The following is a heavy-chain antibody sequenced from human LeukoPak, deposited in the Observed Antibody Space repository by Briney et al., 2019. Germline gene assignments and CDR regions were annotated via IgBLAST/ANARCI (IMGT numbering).Heavy chain of an antibody. CDR1: GFTFSSYS. V-gene: IGHV3-21*01. CDR2: ISSSSSYI. J-gene: IGHJ5*02. D-gene: IGHD2-2*02. CDR3: ARDIGDIVVVPAAIPTDWFDP. Sequence: KTGGSLRLSCAASGFTFSSYSMNWVRQAPGKGLEWVSSISSSSSYIYYADSVKGRFTISRDNAKNSLYPQMNSLRAEDTAVYYCARDIGDIVVVPAAIPTDWFDPWGQGTLVTVSS.